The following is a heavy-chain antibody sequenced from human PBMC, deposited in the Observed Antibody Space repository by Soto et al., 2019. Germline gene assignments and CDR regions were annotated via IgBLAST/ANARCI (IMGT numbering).Heavy chain of an antibody. CDR1: GFTFSSYS. Sequence: GGSLRLSCAASGFTFSSYSMNWVRQAPGKGLEWVSSISSSSSYIYYADSVKGRFTISRDNAKNSLYLQMNSLRAEDTAVYYCARGREQWLVVWFDPWGQGTLVTVSS. CDR2: ISSSSSYI. D-gene: IGHD6-19*01. V-gene: IGHV3-21*01. CDR3: ARGREQWLVVWFDP. J-gene: IGHJ5*02.